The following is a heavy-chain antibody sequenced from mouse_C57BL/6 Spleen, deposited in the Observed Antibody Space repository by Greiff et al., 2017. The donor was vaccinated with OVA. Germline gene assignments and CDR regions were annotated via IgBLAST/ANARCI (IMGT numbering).Heavy chain of an antibody. D-gene: IGHD1-1*01. Sequence: VKLQESGPELVKPGASVKISCKASGYAFSSSWMNWVKQRPGKGLEWIGRIYPGDGDTNYNGKFKGKATLTADKSSSTAYMQLSSLTSEDSAVYFCARSPITTVVATGYFDYWGQGTTLTVSS. CDR1: GYAFSSSW. V-gene: IGHV1-82*01. CDR3: ARSPITTVVATGYFDY. J-gene: IGHJ2*01. CDR2: IYPGDGDT.